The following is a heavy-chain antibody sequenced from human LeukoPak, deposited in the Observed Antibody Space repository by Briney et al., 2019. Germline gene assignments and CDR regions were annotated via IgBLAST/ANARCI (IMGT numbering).Heavy chain of an antibody. Sequence: GGSLRLSCEAPEFTFSNYAMSWVRQAPGKGLECVSNISGSGDRTYYADPVKGRSTTSRDNSKNTLYLKMNSLRAEDKAVYYCAKDRIVIVGGIGGAVVRWKNAFDIWGQGTMVTVSS. CDR3: AKDRIVIVGGIGGAVVRWKNAFDI. J-gene: IGHJ3*02. CDR1: EFTFSNYA. D-gene: IGHD1-26*01. V-gene: IGHV3-23*01. CDR2: ISGSGDRT.